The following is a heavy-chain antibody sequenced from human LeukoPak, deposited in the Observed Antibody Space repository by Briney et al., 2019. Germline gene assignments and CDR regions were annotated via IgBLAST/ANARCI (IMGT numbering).Heavy chain of an antibody. V-gene: IGHV3-9*01. CDR3: AKEGSVCTNGICRYFDY. D-gene: IGHD2-8*01. Sequence: GGSLRLSCAASGFTFDDYAMHWVRQAPGKGLEWVSSISWNSENIDYVDSVKGRFTISRDNAENSLYLQMNSLRAEDTAFYYCAKEGSVCTNGICRYFDYWGQGTLVTVSS. CDR2: ISWNSENI. CDR1: GFTFDDYA. J-gene: IGHJ4*02.